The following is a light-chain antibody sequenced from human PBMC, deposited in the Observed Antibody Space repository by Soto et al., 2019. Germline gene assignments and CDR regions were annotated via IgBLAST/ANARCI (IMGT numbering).Light chain of an antibody. CDR2: EVT. CDR3: SSCESTYTRL. V-gene: IGLV2-14*01. CDR1: SSDIGVFNY. J-gene: IGLJ2*01. Sequence: QSVLTQPASVSGSPGQSITISCTGSSSDIGVFNYVSWYQQTPGNAPKIIIFEVTNRPSGVSNRFSGSKSGNTASLTISGLQDEEEADYNSSSCESTYTRLFPGGTKVIV.